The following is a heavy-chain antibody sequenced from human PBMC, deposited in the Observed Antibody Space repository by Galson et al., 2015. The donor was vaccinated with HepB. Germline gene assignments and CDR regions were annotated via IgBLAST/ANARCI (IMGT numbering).Heavy chain of an antibody. Sequence: SLRLSCAASGFTFSSYSMNWVRQAPGKGLEWVSYISSSSSTIYYADSVKGRFTISRDNAKNSLYLQMNSLRDEDTAVYYCARGGSFYCSSTSCYTGHLPDVWGKGTTVTVSS. CDR1: GFTFSSYS. D-gene: IGHD2-2*02. CDR2: ISSSSSTI. CDR3: ARGGSFYCSSTSCYTGHLPDV. V-gene: IGHV3-48*02. J-gene: IGHJ6*04.